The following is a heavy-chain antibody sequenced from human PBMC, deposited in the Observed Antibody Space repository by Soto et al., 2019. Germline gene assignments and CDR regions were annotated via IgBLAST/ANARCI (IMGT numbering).Heavy chain of an antibody. CDR3: ARHRIEVVWRGFDF. CDR1: TDSSSFTNSY. CDR2: SSYNGGT. J-gene: IGHJ4*02. D-gene: IGHD3-10*01. V-gene: IGHV4-39*01. Sequence: SETLSLTCTVSTDSSSFTNSYWGWIRQPPGKGLRWIGSSSYNGGTFYNPSLKGRVVISFDTSKKQSFLQVTSVTAADTAVYFCARHRIEVVWRGFDFWGQGSPVTVSS.